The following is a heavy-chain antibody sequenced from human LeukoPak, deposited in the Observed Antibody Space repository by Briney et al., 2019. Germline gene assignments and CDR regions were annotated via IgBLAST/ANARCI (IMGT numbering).Heavy chain of an antibody. Sequence: PGGSLRLSCAASGFTFDDYAMHWVRQAPGKGLEWVSGISWNSGSIGYADSVKGRFTISRDNAKNSLYLQMNSLRAEDTALYYCAKGRGYYDSSGYYVRFAGAEYFQHWGQGTLVTVSS. J-gene: IGHJ1*01. CDR1: GFTFDDYA. D-gene: IGHD3-22*01. CDR3: AKGRGYYDSSGYYVRFAGAEYFQH. V-gene: IGHV3-9*01. CDR2: ISWNSGSI.